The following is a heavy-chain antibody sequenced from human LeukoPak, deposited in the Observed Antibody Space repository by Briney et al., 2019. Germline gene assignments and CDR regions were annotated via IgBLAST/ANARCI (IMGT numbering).Heavy chain of an antibody. CDR1: GFTFSSYE. J-gene: IGHJ4*02. CDR2: ISSSGNPI. V-gene: IGHV3-48*03. CDR3: GRGWGSVGVHFGY. Sequence: PGGSLRLSCAASGFTFSSYEMNWVRQAPGKGLEWVSYISSSGNPIYYADSVKGRFTISRDNAKNSLYLQMNSLRADDTAVYYCGRGWGSVGVHFGYWGQGTLVTVSS. D-gene: IGHD1-26*01.